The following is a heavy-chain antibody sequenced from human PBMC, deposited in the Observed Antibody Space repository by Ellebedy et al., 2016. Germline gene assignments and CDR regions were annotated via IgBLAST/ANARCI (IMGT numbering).Heavy chain of an antibody. CDR2: IYHSGTT. CDR3: ARGLRDSVTGHYGYFDN. Sequence: SETLSLTXTVPGGSISSGSYSWSWIRQAPGKGLEWIAYIYHSGTTFYNPSLESRVTISVDMSKNQFALSVHSVTAADTAVYYCARGLRDSVTGHYGYFDNWGQGTLVTVSS. V-gene: IGHV4-30-2*01. D-gene: IGHD3-9*01. J-gene: IGHJ4*02. CDR1: GGSISSGSYS.